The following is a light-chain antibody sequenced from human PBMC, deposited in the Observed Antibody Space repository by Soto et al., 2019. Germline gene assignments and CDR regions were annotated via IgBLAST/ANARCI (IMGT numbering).Light chain of an antibody. CDR3: QQYLSFSLT. Sequence: DIQMTQSPSTLSASVGDRVTITCRASQDISDWLAWYQQKPGKAPKLLIYKTSNLESGVPSRFSGSGFGTEFTLTISSLQPDDFAAYYCQQYLSFSLTFGGGTKVEIK. V-gene: IGKV1-5*03. CDR1: QDISDW. J-gene: IGKJ4*01. CDR2: KTS.